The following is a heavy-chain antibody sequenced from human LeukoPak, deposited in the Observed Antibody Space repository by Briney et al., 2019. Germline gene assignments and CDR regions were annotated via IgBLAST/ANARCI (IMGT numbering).Heavy chain of an antibody. J-gene: IGHJ5*02. D-gene: IGHD6-13*01. CDR3: ARAQHLAHWFDP. Sequence: ASVKVSCKASGYTFTNYDINWVRQAPGQGLEWMGWISAHNGYTNYAQKLQGRVTLTTDRSTSTTYMELRSLTSDDTGMYYCARAQHLAHWFDPWGQGTQVTVTS. CDR1: GYTFTNYD. CDR2: ISAHNGYT. V-gene: IGHV1-18*01.